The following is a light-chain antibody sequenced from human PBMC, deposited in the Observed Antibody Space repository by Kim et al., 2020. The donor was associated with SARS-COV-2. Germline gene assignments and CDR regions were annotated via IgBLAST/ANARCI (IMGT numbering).Light chain of an antibody. CDR1: SSTIGAGYN. J-gene: IGLJ1*01. CDR3: QSYDSSLSGYV. CDR2: GNI. Sequence: RVTISCTGSSSTIGAGYNVHWYQQCPGTAPKLLIYGNINRPSGVPDRFSGSKSGTSASLAITGLQAEDEADYYCQSYDSSLSGYVFGTGTKVTVL. V-gene: IGLV1-40*01.